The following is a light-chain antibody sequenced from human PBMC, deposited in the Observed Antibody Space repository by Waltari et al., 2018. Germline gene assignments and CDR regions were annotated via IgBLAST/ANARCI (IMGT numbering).Light chain of an antibody. CDR1: QSVSSN. CDR3: QQYHKWPFT. CDR2: GAS. Sequence: EIVMTQSPATLPVSQGAGANLSCRASQSVSSNLAWYQHKPGQAPRLLINGASTRATGIPGRFSGSGSGTEFSLTIISLQPEDFAVYYCQQYHKWPFTFGGGTKVEIK. V-gene: IGKV3-15*01. J-gene: IGKJ4*01.